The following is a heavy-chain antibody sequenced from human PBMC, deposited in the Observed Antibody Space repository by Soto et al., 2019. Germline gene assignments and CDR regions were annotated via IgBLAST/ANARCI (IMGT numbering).Heavy chain of an antibody. CDR3: ARQTDSYYTFDAFDI. D-gene: IGHD3-22*01. CDR2: VYYSGST. CDR1: GRPISSGSYY. V-gene: IGHV4-39*01. J-gene: IGHJ3*02. Sequence: SETLSRTCTFSGRPISSGSYYWDWIRQPPGKGLEWIGNVYYSGSTNYNPSLESRVTISVDTSKNQFSLKLSSVTAADTAVYYCARQTDSYYTFDAFDIWGQGTMVT.